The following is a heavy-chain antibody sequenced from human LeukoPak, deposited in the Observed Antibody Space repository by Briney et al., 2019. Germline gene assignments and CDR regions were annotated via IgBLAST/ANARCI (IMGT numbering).Heavy chain of an antibody. CDR3: VRDGAHWDLDY. D-gene: IGHD7-27*01. CDR1: GFSFSYSG. Sequence: GGPLRLSCAASGFSFSYSGMHWIRQAPGRGLEWVALIQSDGGNVYYADSVKGRFSTSRDNSKNTVHLQMNSLRLEDTALYYCVRDGAHWDLDYWGQGTLVTVSS. V-gene: IGHV3-30*02. J-gene: IGHJ4*02. CDR2: IQSDGGNV.